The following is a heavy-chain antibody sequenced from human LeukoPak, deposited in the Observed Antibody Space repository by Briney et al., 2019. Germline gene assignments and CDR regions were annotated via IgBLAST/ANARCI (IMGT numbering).Heavy chain of an antibody. CDR1: GGSISSSSYY. J-gene: IGHJ4*02. V-gene: IGHV4-39*01. CDR2: IYYSGST. CDR3: ARHGPRAGVDY. Sequence: SETLSLTCTVSGGSISSSSYYWGWIRQPPGKGLEWIGSIYYSGSTYYNPSLKSRVTISVDTSKNQFSLKLSSVTAADTAVYYCARHGPRAGVDYWGQGTLVTVSS. D-gene: IGHD2-8*01.